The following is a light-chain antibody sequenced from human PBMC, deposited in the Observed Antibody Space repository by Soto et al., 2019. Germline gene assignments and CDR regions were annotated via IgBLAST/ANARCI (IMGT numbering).Light chain of an antibody. Sequence: QSVLTQPASGSGSPGQSITISCTGSTSDIGGYNYVSWFQHHPGKAPKLMIYDVSNRPSGVSNRFSGSKSGDTASLTISGLQAEDEAVYYCSSYSSNSTPYVFGTAT. CDR1: TSDIGGYNY. J-gene: IGLJ1*01. V-gene: IGLV2-14*03. CDR3: SSYSSNSTPYV. CDR2: DVS.